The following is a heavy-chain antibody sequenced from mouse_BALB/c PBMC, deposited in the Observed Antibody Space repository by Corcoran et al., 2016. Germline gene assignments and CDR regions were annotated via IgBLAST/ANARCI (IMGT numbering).Heavy chain of an antibody. Sequence: EVQLQQSGAELVKPGASVKLSCTASGFNIKDTYMHWVKQRPEQGLEWIGRIDPANGNTKYDPKFQGKATITADTSSNTAYLQLSSLTSEDTAVYYCSRRDGYYVFDYWGQGTTLTVSS. J-gene: IGHJ2*01. D-gene: IGHD2-3*01. CDR2: IDPANGNT. CDR1: GFNIKDTY. V-gene: IGHV14-3*02. CDR3: SRRDGYYVFDY.